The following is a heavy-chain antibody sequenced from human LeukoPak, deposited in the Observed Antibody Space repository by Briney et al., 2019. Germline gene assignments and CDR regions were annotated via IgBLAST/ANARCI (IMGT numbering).Heavy chain of an antibody. CDR1: GFTFSSYW. D-gene: IGHD3-10*01. V-gene: IGHV3-7*03. CDR3: ARDRWYYGSGSYSVY. Sequence: PGGSLRLSCEASGFTFSSYWLSWVRQAPGQGLEWVANIKQDGSEKYYVDSVKGRFTISRDNAKNSLYLQMNSLRAEDTAVYYCARDRWYYGSGSYSVYWGQGTLVTVSS. J-gene: IGHJ4*02. CDR2: IKQDGSEK.